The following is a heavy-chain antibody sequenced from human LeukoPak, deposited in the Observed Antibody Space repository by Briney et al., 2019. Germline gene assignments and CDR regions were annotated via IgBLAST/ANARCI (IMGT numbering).Heavy chain of an antibody. CDR3: AAGGRLSVVPFDY. CDR2: ISGSGGST. V-gene: IGHV3-23*01. Sequence: GGSLRLSCAASGSTFSSYAMSWVRQAPGKGLEWVSAISGSGGSTYYADSVKGRFTISRDNSKNTLYLQMNSLRAEDTAVYYCAAGGRLSVVPFDYWGQGALVTVSS. D-gene: IGHD1-26*01. J-gene: IGHJ4*02. CDR1: GSTFSSYA.